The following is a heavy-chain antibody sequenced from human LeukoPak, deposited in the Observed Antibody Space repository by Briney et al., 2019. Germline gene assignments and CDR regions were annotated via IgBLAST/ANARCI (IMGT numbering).Heavy chain of an antibody. CDR2: INPNSGGT. Sequence: ASVTVSFKASGYTFTGYYMHWVRQAPGQGLEWMGWINPNSGGTNYAQKFQGRVTMTRDTSISTAYMELSRLRSDDTAVYYCARDFHSFYYGMDVWGQGTTVTVSS. J-gene: IGHJ6*02. V-gene: IGHV1-2*02. D-gene: IGHD3-16*01. CDR3: ARDFHSFYYGMDV. CDR1: GYTFTGYY.